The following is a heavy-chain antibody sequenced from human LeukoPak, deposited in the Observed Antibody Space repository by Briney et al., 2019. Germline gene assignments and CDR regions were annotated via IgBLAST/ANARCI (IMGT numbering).Heavy chain of an antibody. CDR3: ARSSSYCSSTSCYANWFDP. V-gene: IGHV4-4*02. J-gene: IGHJ5*02. D-gene: IGHD2-2*01. CDR2: IYHGGST. Sequence: SETLSLTCAVSGGSISSSNWWSWVRQPPGKGLEWIGEIYHGGSTNYNPSLKSRVTISVDKSKNQFSLKLSSVTAADTAVYYCARSSSYCSSTSCYANWFDPWGQGTLVTVSS. CDR1: GGSISSSNW.